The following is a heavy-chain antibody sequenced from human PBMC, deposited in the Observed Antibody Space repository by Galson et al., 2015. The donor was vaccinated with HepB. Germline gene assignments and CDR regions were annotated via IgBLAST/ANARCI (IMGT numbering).Heavy chain of an antibody. D-gene: IGHD3-22*01. CDR3: ARGESAYYYDSSVPFDL. Sequence: PRLSCAASGFTFSSYSMNWVRQAPGKGLEWVSSISSSSSYIYYADSVKGRFTISRDNAKNSLYLQMNSLRAGDTAVYYCARGESAYYYDSSVPFDLWGRGTLVTVSS. V-gene: IGHV3-21*01. CDR1: GFTFSSYS. J-gene: IGHJ2*01. CDR2: ISSSSSYI.